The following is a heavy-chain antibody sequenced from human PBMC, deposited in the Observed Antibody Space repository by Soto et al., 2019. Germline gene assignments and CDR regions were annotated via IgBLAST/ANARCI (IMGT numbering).Heavy chain of an antibody. Sequence: EVQLVESGGGLVKPGGSLRLSCAASGFTFSRYGMNWLRQAPGKGLEWVASISSSTSYVYYADSVKGRFSTSRDNAKSILYLAMYGLRTEETAVYYCARDPSEGRVGNWFESWGQGTLVTVSS. J-gene: IGHJ5*01. CDR1: GFTFSRYG. V-gene: IGHV3-21*02. CDR3: ARDPSEGRVGNWFES. CDR2: ISSSTSYV. D-gene: IGHD2-2*01.